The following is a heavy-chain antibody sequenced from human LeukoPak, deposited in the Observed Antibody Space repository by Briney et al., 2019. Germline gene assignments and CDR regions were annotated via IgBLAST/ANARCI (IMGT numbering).Heavy chain of an antibody. Sequence: KTSETLSLTCTVPGGSISSYYWSWIRQPPGKGLEWIGYIYYSGSTNYNPSLKSRVTISVDTSKNQFSLKLSSVTAADTAVYYCARDGRGSGWDYYYYGMDVWGQGTTVTVSS. CDR2: IYYSGST. CDR1: GGSISSYY. J-gene: IGHJ6*02. V-gene: IGHV4-59*01. CDR3: ARDGRGSGWDYYYYGMDV. D-gene: IGHD6-19*01.